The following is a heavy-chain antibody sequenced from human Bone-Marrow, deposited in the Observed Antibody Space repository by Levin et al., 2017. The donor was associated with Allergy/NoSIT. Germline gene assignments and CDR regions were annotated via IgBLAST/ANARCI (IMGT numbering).Heavy chain of an antibody. J-gene: IGHJ4*02. CDR2: ISYDGSNK. D-gene: IGHD3-16*01. CDR3: ARDGVWGQNYYFDY. Sequence: GGSLRLSCAASGFTFSSYAMHWVRQAPGKGLEWVAVISYDGSNKYYADSVKGRFTISRDNSKNTMYLQMNSLRAEDTAVYYCARDGVWGQNYYFDYWGQGTLVTVSS. V-gene: IGHV3-30-3*01. CDR1: GFTFSSYA.